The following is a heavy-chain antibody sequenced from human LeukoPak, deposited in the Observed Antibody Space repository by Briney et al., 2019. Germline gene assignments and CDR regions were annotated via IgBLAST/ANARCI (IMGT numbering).Heavy chain of an antibody. Sequence: ASVKVSCKASGYTFTGYYMHWVRQAPGQGLEWMGWINPNSGGTNYAQKFKGRVTMTRDTSIRTAYMELSRLRSDDTAVYYCARGGCSSTSYYLGPSTPYYYYMDVWGKGTTVTISS. V-gene: IGHV1-2*02. CDR1: GYTFTGYY. D-gene: IGHD2-2*01. J-gene: IGHJ6*03. CDR2: INPNSGGT. CDR3: ARGGCSSTSYYLGPSTPYYYYMDV.